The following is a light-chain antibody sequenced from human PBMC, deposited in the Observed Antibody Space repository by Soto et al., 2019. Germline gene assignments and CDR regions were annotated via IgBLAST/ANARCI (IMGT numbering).Light chain of an antibody. CDR2: EVT. CDR1: SSDVITDSY. CDR3: RSYVGDNNCV. V-gene: IGLV2-8*01. Sequence: QSALTQPPSASGSPGQSVTISCTGTSSDVITDSYVSWYQQHPGRAPKLILFEVTKRPSGVPDRFSGSRSGNTASLTVSGLQPDDEADYYCRSYVGDNNCVCGTGTKVTVL. J-gene: IGLJ1*01.